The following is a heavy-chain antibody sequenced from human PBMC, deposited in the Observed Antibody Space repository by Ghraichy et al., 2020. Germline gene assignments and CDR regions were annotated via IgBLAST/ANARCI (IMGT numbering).Heavy chain of an antibody. J-gene: IGHJ4*02. CDR3: ARDLFYSGWAYFDY. V-gene: IGHV4-61*01. Sequence: SETLSLTCSVSGGSVSSGSYHWSWIRQPPGKGLEWIGYIYYSDRTKCNPSLKSRVTISADTSKNQFSLKLTSVTAADTAVYYCARDLFYSGWAYFDYWGQGTLVTVSS. CDR1: GGSVSSGSYH. D-gene: IGHD6-19*01. CDR2: IYYSDRT.